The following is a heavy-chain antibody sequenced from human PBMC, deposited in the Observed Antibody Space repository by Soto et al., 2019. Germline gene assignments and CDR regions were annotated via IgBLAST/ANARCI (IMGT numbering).Heavy chain of an antibody. V-gene: IGHV4-30-4*01. CDR3: AREVFRTAEVDP. Sequence: QVQLQESGPGLVKPSQTLSLTCTVSGGPISSGDYYWSWIRQPPGKGLEWTGYIYYSGTTYYNPSLKSRVTISVDTSKNQFSLKLSSVTAADTAVYYCAREVFRTAEVDPWGQGTLVTVSS. D-gene: IGHD3-10*02. CDR2: IYYSGTT. CDR1: GGPISSGDYY. J-gene: IGHJ5*02.